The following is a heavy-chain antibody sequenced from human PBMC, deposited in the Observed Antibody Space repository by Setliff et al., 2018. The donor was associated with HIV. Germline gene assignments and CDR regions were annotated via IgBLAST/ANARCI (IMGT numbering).Heavy chain of an antibody. D-gene: IGHD4-17*01. Sequence: GESPKISCKGSGYSFTNYWIGWVRQKPGKGLEWMGIIYPGDSDTKYSPSFQGQVTISADQSINTAYLQWSSLEASDTAMYYCARVISEVTTFDYWGQGTLVTVSS. CDR3: ARVISEVTTFDY. CDR1: GYSFTNYW. V-gene: IGHV5-51*01. J-gene: IGHJ4*02. CDR2: IYPGDSDT.